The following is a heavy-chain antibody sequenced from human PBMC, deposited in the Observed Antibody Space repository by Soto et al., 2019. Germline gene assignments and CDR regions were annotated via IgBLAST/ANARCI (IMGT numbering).Heavy chain of an antibody. CDR1: GYSISSSNW. V-gene: IGHV4-28*01. CDR2: IYYSGTT. D-gene: IGHD1-26*01. Sequence: QVQLQESGPGLVKPSDTLSLTCAVSGYSISSSNWWGWIRQPPGKGLEWIGYIYYSGTTYYNPSLKSRVTMSVDTAKNQFALKLTSVTAVDTAVYYCARREIQGPIDYWGQGTLVTVSS. J-gene: IGHJ4*02. CDR3: ARREIQGPIDY.